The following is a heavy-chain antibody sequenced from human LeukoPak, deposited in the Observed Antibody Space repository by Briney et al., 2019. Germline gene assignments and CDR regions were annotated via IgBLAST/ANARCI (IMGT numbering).Heavy chain of an antibody. CDR1: GGSISSYY. CDR2: IYTSGST. D-gene: IGHD5-24*01. CDR3: ARGDGGDVEMATIYAFDI. V-gene: IGHV4-4*07. Sequence: PSETLSLTCTVSGGSISSYYWSWIRQPAGKGLEWIGRIYTSGSTNYNPSLKSRVTISLDTSKNQFSLKLSSVTAADTAVYYCARGDGGDVEMATIYAFDIWGQGTMVTVSS. J-gene: IGHJ3*02.